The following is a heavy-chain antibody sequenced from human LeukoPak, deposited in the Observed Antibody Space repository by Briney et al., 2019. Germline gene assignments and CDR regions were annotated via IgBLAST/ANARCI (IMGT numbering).Heavy chain of an antibody. Sequence: GGSLRLSCAASGFTFSSYSMNWVRQAPGKGLEWVSSISSSSSYIYHADSVKGRFTISRDNAKNSLYLQMNSLRAEDTAVYYCARDPGIAAADPYWGQGTLVTVSS. CDR3: ARDPGIAAADPY. D-gene: IGHD6-13*01. J-gene: IGHJ4*02. V-gene: IGHV3-21*01. CDR1: GFTFSSYS. CDR2: ISSSSSYI.